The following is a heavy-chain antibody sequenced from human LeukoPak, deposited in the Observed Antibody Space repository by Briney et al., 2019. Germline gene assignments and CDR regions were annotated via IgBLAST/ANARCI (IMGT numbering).Heavy chain of an antibody. CDR3: ARMYYYDSTTSDHFDY. CDR2: IYYSGST. V-gene: IGHV4-39*01. Sequence: PSETLSLTCTVSGGSISSSSYYWGWIRQPPRKGLEWIGSIYYSGSTYYNPSLKSRVTISVDTSKNQFSLKLSSVTAADTAVYYCARMYYYDSTTSDHFDYWGQGTLVTVSS. J-gene: IGHJ4*02. D-gene: IGHD3-22*01. CDR1: GGSISSSSYY.